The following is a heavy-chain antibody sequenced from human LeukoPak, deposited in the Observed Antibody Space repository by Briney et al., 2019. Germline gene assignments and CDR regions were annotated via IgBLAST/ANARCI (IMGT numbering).Heavy chain of an antibody. CDR3: AGSLGYCTSNVCYLKY. CDR2: IKQDGREK. V-gene: IGHV3-7*01. J-gene: IGHJ4*02. CDR1: GFTFSSYW. Sequence: PGGSLRLSCAASGFTFSSYWMSWVRQAPGKGLEWVANIKQDGREKYYVDSVKGRFTISRDNAKNSLYLQMNSLRAEDTAVYYCAGSLGYCTSNVCYLKYWGQGTLVTVSS. D-gene: IGHD2-8*01.